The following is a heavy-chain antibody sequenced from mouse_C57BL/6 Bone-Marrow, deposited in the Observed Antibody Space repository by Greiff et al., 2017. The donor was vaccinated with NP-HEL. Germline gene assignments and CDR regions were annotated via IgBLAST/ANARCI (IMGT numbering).Heavy chain of an antibody. CDR2: FYPGSGSL. V-gene: IGHV1-62-2*01. Sequence: QVQLQQSGAELVKPGASVKLSCKASGYTFTEYTIHWVKQRSGQGLEWIGWFYPGSGSLKYNEQFTDKATLTSDKSSSTVYMELSRLTAEDSAVYFCARHEEVYYAMDYWGQGTSVTVAS. J-gene: IGHJ4*01. CDR1: GYTFTEYT. CDR3: ARHEEVYYAMDY.